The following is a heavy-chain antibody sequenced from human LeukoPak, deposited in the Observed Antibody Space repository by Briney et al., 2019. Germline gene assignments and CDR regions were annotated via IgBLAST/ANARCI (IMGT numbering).Heavy chain of an antibody. D-gene: IGHD1-14*01. V-gene: IGHV4-39*01. CDR1: GGSISSSSYY. Sequence: SETLSLTCTVSGGSISSSSYYWTWIRQPPGKGLEWIGSFYYSGNTYYSPSLKSRVTISVDTPKNQFSLRLTSVTAADTAVYYCARSGIAYTFWYFNLWGRGSLVTVSS. CDR2: FYYSGNT. J-gene: IGHJ2*01. CDR3: ARSGIAYTFWYFNL.